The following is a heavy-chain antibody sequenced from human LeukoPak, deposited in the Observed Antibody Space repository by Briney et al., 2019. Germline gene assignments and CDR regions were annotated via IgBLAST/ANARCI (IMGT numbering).Heavy chain of an antibody. D-gene: IGHD2-2*01. V-gene: IGHV3-7*03. J-gene: IGHJ4*02. Sequence: GGALRLSCAASGFTFSSYWMSGVRQAPGKGLEWVANIKQEGSEKYYVDSVKGRITISRDNAKNSLYLQMNSLRAEDTAVYDCAREALLYCSSTSCPIDYWGQGTLVTVSS. CDR1: GFTFSSYW. CDR3: AREALLYCSSTSCPIDY. CDR2: IKQEGSEK.